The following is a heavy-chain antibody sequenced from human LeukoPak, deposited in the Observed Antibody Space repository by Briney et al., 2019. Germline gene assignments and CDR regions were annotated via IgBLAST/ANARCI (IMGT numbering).Heavy chain of an antibody. CDR1: GFTFDDYA. V-gene: IGHV3-9*01. CDR2: ISWNSGSI. D-gene: IGHD3-10*01. CDR3: AKEVTGRFGDGFDY. J-gene: IGHJ4*02. Sequence: PGGSLRLSCAASGFTFDDYAMHWVRQAPGKGLEWVSGISWNSGSIGYADSVKGRFTISRDNAKNSLYLQVNSLRAEDTALYYCAKEVTGRFGDGFDYWGQGTLVTVSS.